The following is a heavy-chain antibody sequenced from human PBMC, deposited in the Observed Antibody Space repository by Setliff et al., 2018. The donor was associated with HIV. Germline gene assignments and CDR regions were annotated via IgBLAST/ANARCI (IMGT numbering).Heavy chain of an antibody. V-gene: IGHV3-30*02. Sequence: GGSLRLSCAASGFTFNSHWMSWVRQAPGKGLEWVTYIEYDESNKRYADNVMGRFTISRDNSKNTLYLQMNSLRLEDTALYYCVKGGMTNAAFNIWGPGTMVTVSS. CDR1: GFTFNSHW. CDR3: VKGGMTNAAFNI. J-gene: IGHJ3*02. D-gene: IGHD3-16*01. CDR2: IEYDESNK.